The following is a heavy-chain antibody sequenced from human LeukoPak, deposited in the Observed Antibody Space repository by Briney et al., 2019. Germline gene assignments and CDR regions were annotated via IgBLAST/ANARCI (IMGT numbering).Heavy chain of an antibody. CDR2: IYYSGST. V-gene: IGHV4-39*01. J-gene: IGHJ4*02. Sequence: PSETLSLTCTVSGGSISSGGYYWSWIRQHPGKGLEWIGSIYYSGSTYYNPSLKSRVTISVDTSKNQFSLKLSSVTAADTAVYYCARPGIGEEFPFDYWGQGTLVTVSS. CDR3: ARPGIGEEFPFDY. CDR1: GGSISSGGYY. D-gene: IGHD3-10*01.